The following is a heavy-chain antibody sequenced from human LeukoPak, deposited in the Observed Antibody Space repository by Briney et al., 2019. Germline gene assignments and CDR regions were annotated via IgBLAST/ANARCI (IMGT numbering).Heavy chain of an antibody. V-gene: IGHV4-34*01. J-gene: IGHJ5*02. CDR2: INHSGST. CDR3: ARGRRSRNWFDP. Sequence: NPSETLSLTCAVYGGSFSGYYWSWIRQPPGKGLEWIGEINHSGSTNYNPSLKSRVTISVDTSKNQFSLKLSSVTAADTAVYYCARGRRSRNWFDPWGQGTLVTVSS. D-gene: IGHD1-26*01. CDR1: GGSFSGYY.